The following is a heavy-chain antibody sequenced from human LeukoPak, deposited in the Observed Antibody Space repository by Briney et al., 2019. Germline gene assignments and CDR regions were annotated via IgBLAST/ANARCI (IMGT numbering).Heavy chain of an antibody. CDR3: ARDQGGYCSGGTCSLNL. D-gene: IGHD2-15*01. J-gene: IGHJ5*02. Sequence: GGSPRLSCAASGFSFSGYYISWIRQAPGKGLEWVSYISSSGSTIYYADSVKGRFTISRDNAKNSLYLRMNSLRAEDTAVYYCARDQGGYCSGGTCSLNLWGQGTLVTVSS. CDR2: ISSSGSTI. V-gene: IGHV3-11*01. CDR1: GFSFSGYY.